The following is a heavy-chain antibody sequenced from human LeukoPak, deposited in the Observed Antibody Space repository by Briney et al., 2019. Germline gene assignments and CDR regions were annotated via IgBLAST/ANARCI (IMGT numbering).Heavy chain of an antibody. J-gene: IGHJ3*02. CDR2: IRSKANSYAT. CDR1: GFTFGGSA. Sequence: GGSLRLSCAASGFTFGGSAMHWVRQASGKGLEWVGRIRSKANSYATAYAASVKGRFTNSRDDSKNTAYLQMNSLKTADTAVYYCTRPKDAFDIWGQGTMVTVSS. V-gene: IGHV3-73*01. CDR3: TRPKDAFDI.